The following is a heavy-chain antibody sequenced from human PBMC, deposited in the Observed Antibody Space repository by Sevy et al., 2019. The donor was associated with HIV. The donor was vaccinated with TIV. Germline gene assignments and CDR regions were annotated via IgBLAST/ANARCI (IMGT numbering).Heavy chain of an antibody. Sequence: GGSLRLSCAASGFTFSDYYMSWIRQAPGKGLEWVSYISSSGSTIYYGNSVKGRFTISRDNAKNSLYLQMNSLRAEDTAVSYCAGYYDFWSGYPGMDVWGQGTTVTVSS. D-gene: IGHD3-3*01. CDR1: GFTFSDYY. CDR2: ISSSGSTI. J-gene: IGHJ6*02. CDR3: AGYYDFWSGYPGMDV. V-gene: IGHV3-11*01.